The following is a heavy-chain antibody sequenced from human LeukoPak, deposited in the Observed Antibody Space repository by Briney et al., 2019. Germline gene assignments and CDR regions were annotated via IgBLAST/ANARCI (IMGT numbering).Heavy chain of an antibody. CDR3: ASVSGSGWYPFDY. CDR1: GFTVSSNY. D-gene: IGHD6-19*01. V-gene: IGHV3-53*01. Sequence: PGGSLRLSCAASGFTVSSNYMSWVRQAPGKGLEWVSVIYSGGSTYYADSVKGRFTISRDNSKNTLYLQMNSLRAEDTAVYYCASVSGSGWYPFDYWGQGTLVTVSS. J-gene: IGHJ4*02. CDR2: IYSGGST.